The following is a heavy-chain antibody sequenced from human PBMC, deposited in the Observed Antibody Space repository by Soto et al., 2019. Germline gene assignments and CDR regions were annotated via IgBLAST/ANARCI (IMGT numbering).Heavy chain of an antibody. D-gene: IGHD6-13*01. J-gene: IGHJ6*02. CDR1: GDTFTSYT. CDR2: ISADIGNT. Sequence: ASVKVSCKASGDTFTSYTISWVRQAPGQGLEWMGWISADIGNTNYAQKFQGRVTITTDTSTSTAYMELRSLRSDDTAVYYCARVSGTSSSWSSRASGYGMDVWGQGTTVTVSS. V-gene: IGHV1-18*01. CDR3: ARVSGTSSSWSSRASGYGMDV.